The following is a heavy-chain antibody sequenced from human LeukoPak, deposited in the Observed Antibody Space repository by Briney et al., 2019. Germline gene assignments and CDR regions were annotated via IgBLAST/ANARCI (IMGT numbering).Heavy chain of an antibody. CDR1: GYTFTSYF. CDR2: INPGGGST. J-gene: IGHJ4*02. V-gene: IGHV1-46*01. Sequence: GASVKFSCKASGYTFTSYFMHWVRQAPGQGLEWMGIINPGGGSTRYSQKFQGRVTLTRDTSTSTVYMELSSLRSDDTAVYYCARGRTSMIVVPLDHWGQGTLVTVSS. CDR3: ARGRTSMIVVPLDH. D-gene: IGHD3-22*01.